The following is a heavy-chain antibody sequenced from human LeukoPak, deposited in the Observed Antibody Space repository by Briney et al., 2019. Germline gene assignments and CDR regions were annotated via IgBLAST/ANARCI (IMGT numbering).Heavy chain of an antibody. CDR1: GYTFTSYG. CDR3: ARDRYYDILTGWDY. CDR2: ISAYNGNT. J-gene: IGHJ4*02. D-gene: IGHD3-9*01. V-gene: IGHV1-18*01. Sequence: ASVKVPCKASGYTFTSYGINWVRQAPGQGLEWMGWISAYNGNTNYAQKLQGRVTMTTDTSTSTAYMELRSLRSDDAAVYYCARDRYYDILTGWDYWGQGTLVTVSS.